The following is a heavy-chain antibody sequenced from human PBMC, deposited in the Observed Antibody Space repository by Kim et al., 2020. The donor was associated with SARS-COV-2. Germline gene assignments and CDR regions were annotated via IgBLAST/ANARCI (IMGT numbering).Heavy chain of an antibody. V-gene: IGHV3-9*01. D-gene: IGHD1-1*01. CDR2: ISWNSGSI. CDR1: GFTFDDYA. Sequence: GGSLRLSCAASGFTFDDYAMHWVRQAPGKGLEWVSGISWNSGSIGYADSVKGRFTISRDNAKNSLYLQMNSLRAEDTALYYCAKVIRRAAYRLSFDYWGQGTLVTVSS. CDR3: AKVIRRAAYRLSFDY. J-gene: IGHJ4*02.